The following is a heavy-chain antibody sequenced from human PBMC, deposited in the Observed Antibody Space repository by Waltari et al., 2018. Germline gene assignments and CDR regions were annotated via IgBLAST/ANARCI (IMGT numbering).Heavy chain of an antibody. Sequence: QVQLQESGPGLVKPSETLSLTCAVSGYSISSGYYWGWIRQPPGKGLEWIGSIYHSGSTYYNPSLKSRVTISVDTSKNQFSLKLSSVTAADTAVYYCAGALSSGTTHYWGQGTLVTVSS. V-gene: IGHV4-38-2*01. CDR1: GYSISSGYY. CDR2: IYHSGST. J-gene: IGHJ4*02. D-gene: IGHD6-19*01. CDR3: AGALSSGTTHY.